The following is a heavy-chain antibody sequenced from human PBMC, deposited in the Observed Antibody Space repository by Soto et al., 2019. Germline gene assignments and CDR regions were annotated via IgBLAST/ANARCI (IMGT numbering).Heavy chain of an antibody. CDR3: ASYYDSSGYPSWFDH. J-gene: IGHJ5*02. CDR1: GYSISSGYY. CDR2: IYHSGST. D-gene: IGHD3-22*01. Sequence: PSETLSLTCAVSGYSISSGYYWGWIRQPPGKGLEWIGSIYHSGSTYDNPSLKSRVTISVDTSKNQFSLKLSSVTAADTAVYYCASYYDSSGYPSWFDHWGQGTLVTVSS. V-gene: IGHV4-38-2*01.